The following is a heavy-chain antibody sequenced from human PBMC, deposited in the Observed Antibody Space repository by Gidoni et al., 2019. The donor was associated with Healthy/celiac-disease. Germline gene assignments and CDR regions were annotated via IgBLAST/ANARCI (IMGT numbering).Heavy chain of an antibody. V-gene: IGHV3-74*01. J-gene: IGHJ6*02. CDR2: INSDGSST. CDR3: ARVTVAGTYYYYGMDV. Sequence: EVHLVESGGGLVQPGGSLRLSCAASGFTFRSYWMPWVHQAPGKGLVWVSRINSDGSSTSYADSVKGRFTISRDNAKNTLYLQMNSLRAEDTAVYYCARVTVAGTYYYYGMDVWGQGTTVTVSS. D-gene: IGHD6-19*01. CDR1: GFTFRSYW.